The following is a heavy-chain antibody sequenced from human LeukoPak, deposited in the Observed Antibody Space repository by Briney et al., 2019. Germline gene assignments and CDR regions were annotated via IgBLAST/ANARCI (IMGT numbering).Heavy chain of an antibody. J-gene: IGHJ5*02. CDR3: ARVREWFDP. D-gene: IGHD5-24*01. V-gene: IGHV4-59*01. CDR1: NGSISSYC. CDR2: ISYSGST. Sequence: SETLSLTCTVSNGSISSYCWSWIRQPPGKGLEWIGYISYSGSTNYNPSLKSRVTISADRSKNQFSLKLSSVTAADTAVYYCARVREWFDPWGQGTLVTVSS.